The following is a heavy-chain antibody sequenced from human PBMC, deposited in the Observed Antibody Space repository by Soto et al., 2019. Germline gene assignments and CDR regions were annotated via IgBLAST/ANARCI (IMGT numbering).Heavy chain of an antibody. J-gene: IGHJ4*02. V-gene: IGHV1-2*02. D-gene: IGHD1-26*01. CDR1: GYTFTVYY. CDR3: ARDLAKGGGSAGFDY. Sequence: ASVKVSCKASGYTFTVYYMHWVRQAPGQGLEWMGWINPKSGGTMYPQKFQGRVTMTWDTSISTAYMALTRLRSDDTAVYYCARDLAKGGGSAGFDYWGQGXLVTVPS. CDR2: INPKSGGT.